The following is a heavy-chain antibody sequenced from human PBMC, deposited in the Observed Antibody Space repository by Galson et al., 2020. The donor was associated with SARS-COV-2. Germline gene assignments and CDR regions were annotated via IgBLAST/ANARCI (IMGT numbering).Heavy chain of an antibody. CDR2: IFYSGST. V-gene: IGHV4-39*01. Sequence: SETLSLTCTVSGGSISSNAYYWGGWIRQPPGKGLECIGSIFYSGSTYYNPSLGSRVTILVDTSNNQFSLKLSSVTAADAAVYHCARHSLGYCTRTSCHAFDMWGRGTMVTVS. D-gene: IGHD2-2*01. J-gene: IGHJ3*02. CDR3: ARHSLGYCTRTSCHAFDM. CDR1: GGSISSNAYY.